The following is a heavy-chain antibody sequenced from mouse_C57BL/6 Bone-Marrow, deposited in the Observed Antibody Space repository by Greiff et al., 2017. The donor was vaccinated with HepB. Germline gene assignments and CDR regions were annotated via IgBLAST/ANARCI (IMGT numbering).Heavy chain of an antibody. J-gene: IGHJ4*01. Sequence: VQLQQSGPVLVKPGASVKMSCKASGYTFTDYYMNWVKQSHGKSLEWIGVINPYNGGTSYNQKFKGKATLTVDNSSSTAYMELNSLTSEDSAVYYCARPYYSNYYAMDYWGQGTSVTVSS. CDR2: INPYNGGT. CDR1: GYTFTDYY. V-gene: IGHV1-19*01. D-gene: IGHD2-5*01. CDR3: ARPYYSNYYAMDY.